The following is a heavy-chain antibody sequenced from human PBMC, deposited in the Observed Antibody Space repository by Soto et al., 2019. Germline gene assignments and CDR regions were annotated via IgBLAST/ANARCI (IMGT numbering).Heavy chain of an antibody. Sequence: TSETLSLTCTVSGGSISSGGYSWSWIRQPPGKGLEWIGYIYHSGSTYYNPSLKSRVTISVDRSKNQFSLKLSSVTAADTAVYYCAGGIAARPLGYWGQETLVTVSS. CDR3: AGGIAARPLGY. D-gene: IGHD6-6*01. CDR1: GGSISSGGYS. V-gene: IGHV4-30-2*01. J-gene: IGHJ4*02. CDR2: IYHSGST.